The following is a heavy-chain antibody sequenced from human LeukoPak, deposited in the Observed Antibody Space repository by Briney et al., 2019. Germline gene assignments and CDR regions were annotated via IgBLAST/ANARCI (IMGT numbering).Heavy chain of an antibody. Sequence: GASVKVSCKASGYSSTGYYIHWVRQAPGQGLEWMGWINPNSGGTNYAQKFQGRVTMTRDTSISTAYMELSRLRSDDTAVYYCARDIAAAPTYYYYYYLDVWGKGTTVTISS. CDR2: INPNSGGT. CDR3: ARDIAAAPTYYYYYYLDV. J-gene: IGHJ6*03. D-gene: IGHD6-13*01. V-gene: IGHV1-2*02. CDR1: GYSSTGYY.